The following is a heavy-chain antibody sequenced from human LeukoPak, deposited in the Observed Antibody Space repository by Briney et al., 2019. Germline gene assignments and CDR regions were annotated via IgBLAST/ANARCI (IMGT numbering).Heavy chain of an antibody. D-gene: IGHD2-2*03. CDR3: ARVSMDIVGVGWFDP. Sequence: PSETLSLTCAVSGGSISSGGYSWSWIRQPPGKGLEWIGYIYHSGSTYYNPSLKSRVTISVNTSKNQFSLKLSSVTAADTAVYYCARVSMDIVGVGWFDPWGQGTLVTVSS. CDR2: IYHSGST. J-gene: IGHJ5*02. V-gene: IGHV4-30-2*01. CDR1: GGSISSGGYS.